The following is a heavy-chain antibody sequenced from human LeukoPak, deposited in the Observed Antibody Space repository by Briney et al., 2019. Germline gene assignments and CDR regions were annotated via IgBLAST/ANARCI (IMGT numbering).Heavy chain of an antibody. CDR1: GGSFSGYY. CDR3: ARETADYYDSSGYIDY. J-gene: IGHJ4*02. V-gene: IGHV4-34*01. D-gene: IGHD3-22*01. CDR2: INHSGST. Sequence: SETLSLTCAVYGGSFSGYYWRWIRQPPGKGLEWIGEINHSGSTNYNPSLKSRVTISVDTSKNQFSLKLSSVTAADTAVYYCARETADYYDSSGYIDYWGQGTLVTVSS.